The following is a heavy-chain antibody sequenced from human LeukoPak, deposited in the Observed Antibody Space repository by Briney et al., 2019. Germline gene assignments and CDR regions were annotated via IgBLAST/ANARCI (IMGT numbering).Heavy chain of an antibody. CDR3: ARDLEMATIASDY. J-gene: IGHJ4*02. CDR1: GYTFTGYY. D-gene: IGHD5-24*01. V-gene: IGHV1-2*02. Sequence: ASVKVSCKASGYTFTGYYMHWVRQAPGQGLEWMGWINPNSGGTNYAQKFQGRVTMTRDTSISTAYMELSRLRSDDAAVYYCARDLEMATIASDYWGQGTLVTVSS. CDR2: INPNSGGT.